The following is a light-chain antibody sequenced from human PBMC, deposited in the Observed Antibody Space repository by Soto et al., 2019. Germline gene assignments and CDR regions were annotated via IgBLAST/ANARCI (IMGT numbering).Light chain of an antibody. J-gene: IGLJ1*01. Sequence: QSVLTQPPSASGPPGQSVTISCTGTSSEIGAYNYVSWYQHHPGNAPKLIIYDVNKRPSGVPDRFSGSKSGNTASLTVSGLQTEDEGDYYCQSYDSSLSASYVFGGGTKVTVL. CDR2: DVN. CDR3: QSYDSSLSASYV. V-gene: IGLV2-8*01. CDR1: SSEIGAYNY.